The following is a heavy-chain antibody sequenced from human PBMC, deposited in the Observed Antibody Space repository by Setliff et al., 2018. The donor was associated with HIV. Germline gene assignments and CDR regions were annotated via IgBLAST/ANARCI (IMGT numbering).Heavy chain of an antibody. CDR3: ARDRGYTIVGAAEGDH. V-gene: IGHV3-21*01. CDR1: GFTFNTYS. D-gene: IGHD1-26*01. J-gene: IGHJ4*02. CDR2: ISSASSYI. Sequence: GGSLRLSCAASGFTFNTYSLNWVRQAPGKGLEWFSSISSASSYIYYEDSVKGRFTVSRDNAEHSLYLQMNSLRAEDTAVYYCARDRGYTIVGAAEGDHWGQGSLVTVSS.